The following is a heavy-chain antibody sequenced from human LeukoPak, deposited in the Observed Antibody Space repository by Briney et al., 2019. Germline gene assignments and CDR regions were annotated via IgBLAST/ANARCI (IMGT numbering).Heavy chain of an antibody. J-gene: IGHJ6*03. V-gene: IGHV3-23*01. CDR2: ISGSGGST. CDR3: AKSFRESGRMSYYYYMDV. CDR1: GFTFSSYA. Sequence: PGGSLRLSCAASGFTFSSYAMSWVRQAPGKGLEWVSAISGSGGSTYYADSVKGRFTISRDNSKNTLYLQMNSLRAEDTAVYYCAKSFRESGRMSYYYYMDVWGKGTTVTVSS. D-gene: IGHD1-14*01.